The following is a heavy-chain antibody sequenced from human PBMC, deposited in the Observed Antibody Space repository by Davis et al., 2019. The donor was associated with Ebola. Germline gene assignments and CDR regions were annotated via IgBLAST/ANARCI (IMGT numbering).Heavy chain of an antibody. V-gene: IGHV3-23*01. CDR1: GFTFSDYV. CDR2: LGTSADT. Sequence: GGSLRLSCAASGFTFSDYVMSWVRQAPGKGLEWVSTLGTSADTYYADSVKGRFTISRDNSRNTLYLKMNGLRVEDTAIYYCAKDTSNNWFDVWGQGKMVTVSS. D-gene: IGHD1-20*01. CDR3: AKDTSNNWFDV. J-gene: IGHJ3*01.